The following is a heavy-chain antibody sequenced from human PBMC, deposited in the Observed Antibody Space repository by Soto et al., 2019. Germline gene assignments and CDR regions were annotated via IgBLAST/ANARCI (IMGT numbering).Heavy chain of an antibody. CDR1: GGSISNGRYY. CDR3: GRRPLVRGIIPYYFDS. Sequence: QLQLQESGPGLVKPSETLSLTCTVSGGSISNGRYYWGWIRQPPGKRLEWIGSLYYSGSAYYNPSLKSRLTISVDTSKNQFSLRLNSVTAADTAVYYWGRRPLVRGIIPYYFDSWGQGTLVTVSS. D-gene: IGHD3-10*01. J-gene: IGHJ4*02. CDR2: LYYSGSA. V-gene: IGHV4-39*01.